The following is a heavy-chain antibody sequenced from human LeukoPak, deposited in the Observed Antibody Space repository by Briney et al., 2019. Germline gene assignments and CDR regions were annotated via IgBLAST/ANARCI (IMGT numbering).Heavy chain of an antibody. D-gene: IGHD2/OR15-2a*01. Sequence: GGSLRLSCAASGFIFSDYYMSWIRQAPGKGLEWVSYISSSGSTIYYADSVKGRFTISRDNAKNSLYLQMNSLRAEDTAVYYCARFTNFYYFDYWGQGTLVTVSS. CDR2: ISSSGSTI. J-gene: IGHJ4*02. CDR1: GFIFSDYY. CDR3: ARFTNFYYFDY. V-gene: IGHV3-11*04.